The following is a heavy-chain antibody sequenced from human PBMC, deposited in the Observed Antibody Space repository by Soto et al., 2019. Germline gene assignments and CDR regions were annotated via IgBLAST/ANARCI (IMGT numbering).Heavy chain of an antibody. J-gene: IGHJ4*02. CDR3: AKGGTFGVVMPRFFDY. D-gene: IGHD3-3*01. Sequence: GGSLRLSCAGSGFTFSRFAMSWVRQAPGKGLEWVSAISGFGGNTFYAESVKGRFTIARDNSKNTLYLQMNSLRTEDTAVFYCAKGGTFGVVMPRFFDYWGRGTLVTVSS. CDR2: ISGFGGNT. V-gene: IGHV3-23*01. CDR1: GFTFSRFA.